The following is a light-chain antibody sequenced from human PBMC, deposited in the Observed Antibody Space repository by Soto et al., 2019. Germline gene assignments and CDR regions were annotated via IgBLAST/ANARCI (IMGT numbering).Light chain of an antibody. Sequence: QSALTQPASVSGSPGQSITISCTGTSSDVGGYNYVSWYQQHPGKAPKLMIYDVSNRPSGVSNRFSGPKSGNTASLTISGLQAEDEADYYCSSYTSSSTPYVFGGGTKVTVL. J-gene: IGLJ2*01. V-gene: IGLV2-14*01. CDR2: DVS. CDR3: SSYTSSSTPYV. CDR1: SSDVGGYNY.